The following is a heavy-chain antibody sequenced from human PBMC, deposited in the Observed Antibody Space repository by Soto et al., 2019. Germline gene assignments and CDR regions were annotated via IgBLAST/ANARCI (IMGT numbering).Heavy chain of an antibody. CDR3: ARETAYYDFWSGYYKAPDYYGMDV. CDR1: GGSISSGGYY. Sequence: SETLSLTCTVSGGSISSGGYYWSWIRQHPGKGLEWIGYIYYSGSTYYNPSLKSRVTISVDTSKNRFSLKLSSVTAADTAVYYCARETAYYDFWSGYYKAPDYYGMDVWGQGTTVTVSS. V-gene: IGHV4-31*03. J-gene: IGHJ6*02. CDR2: IYYSGST. D-gene: IGHD3-3*01.